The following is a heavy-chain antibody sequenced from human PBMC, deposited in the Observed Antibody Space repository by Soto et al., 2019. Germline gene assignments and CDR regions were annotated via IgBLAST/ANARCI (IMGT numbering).Heavy chain of an antibody. CDR2: IYYSGST. V-gene: IGHV4-39*01. D-gene: IGHD3-22*01. Sequence: SETLSLTCTVSGGSISGSSYYWGWIRQPPGKGLEWIGSIYYSGSTYYNPSLKSRVTISVDTSKNQFSLKLSSVTAADTAVYFCASLDKDDYEPNLFDYWGHGTLVTVSS. CDR3: ASLDKDDYEPNLFDY. CDR1: GGSISGSSYY. J-gene: IGHJ4*01.